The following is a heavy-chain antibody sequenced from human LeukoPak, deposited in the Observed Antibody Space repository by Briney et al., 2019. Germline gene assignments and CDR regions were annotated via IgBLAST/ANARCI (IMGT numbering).Heavy chain of an antibody. CDR2: ISAYNGNT. V-gene: IGHV1-18*01. J-gene: IGHJ4*02. D-gene: IGHD2-2*01. Sequence: GASVKVSCKASGYTFTSYGISWVRQAPGQGLEWMGWISAYNGNTNYAQKLQGRVTMTTDTSTSTAYMELRSLRSDDTAVYYCARDLIVPAAMTGSGSYSTDYWGQGTLVTVSS. CDR3: ARDLIVPAAMTGSGSYSTDY. CDR1: GYTFTSYG.